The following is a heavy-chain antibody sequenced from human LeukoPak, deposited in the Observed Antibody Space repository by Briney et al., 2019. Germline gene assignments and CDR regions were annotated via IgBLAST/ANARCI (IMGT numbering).Heavy chain of an antibody. J-gene: IGHJ5*02. CDR2: ISWNSGSI. V-gene: IGHV3-9*01. CDR1: GFTFDDYA. Sequence: PGRSLRLSCAASGFTFDDYAMHWVRQAPGKGLEWVSGISWNSGSIGYADSVKGRFTISRDNAKNSLYLQMNSLRAEDTALYYCAKDETYYYGSGSRNWFDPWGQGTLVTVSS. D-gene: IGHD3-10*01. CDR3: AKDETYYYGSGSRNWFDP.